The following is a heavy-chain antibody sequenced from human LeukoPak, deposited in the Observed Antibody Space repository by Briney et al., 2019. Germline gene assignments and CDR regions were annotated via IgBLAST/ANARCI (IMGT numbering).Heavy chain of an antibody. CDR3: ATETNGRHYDY. V-gene: IGHV3-21*06. Sequence: GGSPRLSCTASGLTFSTSGFNWVRQAPGKGPEWVASIGPTGSDRYHADSIKGRFTISRDNANNFLYPQMNSLRAEDTAVYYCATETNGRHYDYWGQGTLLTVSS. CDR2: IGPTGSDR. D-gene: IGHD1-14*01. CDR1: GLTFSTSG. J-gene: IGHJ4*02.